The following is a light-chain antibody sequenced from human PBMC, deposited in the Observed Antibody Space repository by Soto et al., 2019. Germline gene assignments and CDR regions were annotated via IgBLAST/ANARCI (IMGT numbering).Light chain of an antibody. CDR1: SSDVGSYNL. Sequence: QSLLTQPASLSGSPGQSITISCTGTSSDVGSYNLVSWYQQHPGKVPQLMIYEGSKRPSGVSNRFSGSKSGNTASLTISGLQAEDEADYYCCSYARGSTYVFGTGTKVTVL. CDR2: EGS. CDR3: CSYARGSTYV. J-gene: IGLJ1*01. V-gene: IGLV2-23*01.